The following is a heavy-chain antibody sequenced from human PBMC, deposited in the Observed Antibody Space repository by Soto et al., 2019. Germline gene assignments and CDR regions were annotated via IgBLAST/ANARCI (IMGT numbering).Heavy chain of an antibody. V-gene: IGHV3-23*01. CDR2: ISGSGDST. Sequence: EVQLLESGGGLVQPGGSLRLSCAASGFTFSTYAMNWVRQAPGKGLEWVSGISGSGDSTYYADSVKGRFTVSRDNSKNPLYQHMNRPRAECTAVCFCAKVRSGSWSFDYWGQGALVSVSS. J-gene: IGHJ4*02. D-gene: IGHD2-15*01. CDR1: GFTFSTYA. CDR3: AKVRSGSWSFDY.